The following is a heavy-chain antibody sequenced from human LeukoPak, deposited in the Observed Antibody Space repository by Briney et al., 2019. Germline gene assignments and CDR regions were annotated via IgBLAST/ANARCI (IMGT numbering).Heavy chain of an antibody. D-gene: IGHD2-15*01. Sequence: SETLSLTCTVSGGSISSSSYYWGWIRQPPGKGLEWIGSIYYSGSTYYNPSLKSRVTISVDTSKNQFSLKLSSVTAADTAVYYCASTPGHYDAFDIWGQGTMVTVSS. V-gene: IGHV4-39*07. CDR2: IYYSGST. CDR3: ASTPGHYDAFDI. CDR1: GGSISSSSYY. J-gene: IGHJ3*02.